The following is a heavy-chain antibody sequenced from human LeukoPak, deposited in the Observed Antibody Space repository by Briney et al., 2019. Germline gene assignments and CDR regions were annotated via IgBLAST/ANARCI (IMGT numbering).Heavy chain of an antibody. CDR1: GGTFSSHA. J-gene: IGHJ4*02. V-gene: IGHV1-69*13. CDR2: IIPIFGTA. CDR3: ARQGYKDGHYYYDSSGYDYFDY. Sequence: SVKVSCKASGGTFSSHAISWVRQAPGQALEWMGGIIPIFGTANYAQKFQGRVTITADESTSTAYMELSSLRSEDTAVNYCARQGYKDGHYYYDSSGYDYFDYWGQGTLVTVSS. D-gene: IGHD3-22*01.